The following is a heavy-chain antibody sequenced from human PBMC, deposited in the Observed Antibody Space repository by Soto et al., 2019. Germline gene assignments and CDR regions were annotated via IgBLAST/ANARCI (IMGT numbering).Heavy chain of an antibody. CDR3: AKDRYYGSGSSY. CDR1: GFSFSSYA. Sequence: GGSLRLSCAASGFSFSSYAMSWVRQSPGKGLEWVSAISGSGGSTYYADSVKGRFTISRDNSKNTLYLQMNSLRAEDTAVYYCAKDRYYGSGSSYWGQGTLVTVSS. D-gene: IGHD3-10*01. CDR2: ISGSGGST. J-gene: IGHJ4*02. V-gene: IGHV3-23*01.